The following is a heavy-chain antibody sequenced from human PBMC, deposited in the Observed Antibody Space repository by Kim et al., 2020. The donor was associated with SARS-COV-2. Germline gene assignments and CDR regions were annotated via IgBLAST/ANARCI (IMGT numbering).Heavy chain of an antibody. J-gene: IGHJ6*02. V-gene: IGHV1-58*02. Sequence: SVKVSCKASGFTFSTSIMQWVRQARGQGLEWIGWIVVATGNTKSAEKFYERVTITRDMSTGTAFLELSSLTSEDTAVYYCAARSRKDYYYGMDVWGQGTTVAVSS. CDR1: GFTFSTSI. CDR3: AARSRKDYYYGMDV. CDR2: IVVATGNT.